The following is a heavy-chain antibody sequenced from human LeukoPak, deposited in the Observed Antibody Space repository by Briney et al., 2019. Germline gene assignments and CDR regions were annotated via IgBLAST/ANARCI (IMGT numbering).Heavy chain of an antibody. CDR3: AKIGANVGF. CDR1: GFTFSSYW. CDR2: INGGGGST. V-gene: IGHV3-23*01. D-gene: IGHD4/OR15-4a*01. J-gene: IGHJ4*02. Sequence: GGSLRLSCAASGFTFSSYWMTWVRQAPGKGLDWVSSINGGGGSTYYADSVKGRFTISRDNSKNTLYLQMNSLRAEDTAVYYCAKIGANVGFWGQGTLVTVSS.